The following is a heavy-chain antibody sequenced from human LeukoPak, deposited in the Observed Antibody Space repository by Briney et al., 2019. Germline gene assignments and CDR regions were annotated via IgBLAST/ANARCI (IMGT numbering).Heavy chain of an antibody. V-gene: IGHV3-74*01. CDR1: GNYW. CDR3: VSFYETY. J-gene: IGHJ4*02. D-gene: IGHD2/OR15-2a*01. CDR2: INSDGSWT. Sequence: GGSLRLSCAASGNYWMHWVRQAPGKGLVWVSHINSDGSWTSYADSVKGRFTISKDNAKNMVYLQMNSLRAEDTAVYYCVSFYETYWGRGTLVTVSS.